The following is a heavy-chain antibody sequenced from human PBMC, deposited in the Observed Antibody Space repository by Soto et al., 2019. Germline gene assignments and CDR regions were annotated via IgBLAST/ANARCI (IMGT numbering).Heavy chain of an antibody. J-gene: IGHJ6*02. CDR2: ISAYNGNT. D-gene: IGHD4-4*01. CDR1: GYTLTSYG. V-gene: IGHV1-18*01. CDR3: ARDGQAVIPGYYYYGMDV. Sequence: ASVKVSCKASGYTLTSYGISWVRQAPGQGLEWTGWISAYNGNTNYAQKLQGRVTMTTDTSTSTAYMELRSLRSDDTAVYYCARDGQAVIPGYYYYGMDVWGQGTTVTVSS.